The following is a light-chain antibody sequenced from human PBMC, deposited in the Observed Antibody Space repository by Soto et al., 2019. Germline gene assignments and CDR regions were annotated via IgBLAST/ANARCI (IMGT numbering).Light chain of an antibody. CDR2: EVR. V-gene: IGLV2-14*01. CDR1: VRDFGAYNL. Sequence: QSVLTQPASVSGSPGQSITISCAGTVRDFGAYNLVSWYQQHPGRAPQLIIYEVRNRPSGISFRFSGSKSGNTASLTISGLQAEDEADYYCSSYTSKSSLIFGGGTKVTVL. J-gene: IGLJ2*01. CDR3: SSYTSKSSLI.